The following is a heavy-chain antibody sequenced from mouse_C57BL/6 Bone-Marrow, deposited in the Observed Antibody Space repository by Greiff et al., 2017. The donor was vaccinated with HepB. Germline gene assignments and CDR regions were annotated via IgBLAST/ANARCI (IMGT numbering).Heavy chain of an antibody. D-gene: IGHD4-1*01. CDR1: GFTFSSYA. Sequence: EVKVVESGGGLVKPGGSLKLSCAASGFTFSSYAMSWVRQTPEKRLEWVATISDGGSYTSYPDNVKGRFTISRDNAKNNLYLQMSHLKSEDTAMYYCARNWAGFAYWGQGTLVTVSA. CDR3: ARNWAGFAY. CDR2: ISDGGSYT. V-gene: IGHV5-4*03. J-gene: IGHJ3*01.